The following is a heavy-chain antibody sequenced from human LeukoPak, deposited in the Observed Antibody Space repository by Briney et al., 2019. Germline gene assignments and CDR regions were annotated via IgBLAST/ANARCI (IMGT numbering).Heavy chain of an antibody. V-gene: IGHV3-23*01. J-gene: IGHJ6*03. CDR1: GFTFSSYA. CDR3: AGSSWYYYYYMDV. CDR2: ISGSGGST. Sequence: GGSLRLSCAASGFTFSSYAMSWVRQAPGKGLEWVSAISGSGGSTYYADSVKGRFTISRDNSKNTLYLQMNSLRAKDTAVYYCAGSSWYYYYYMDVWGKGTTVTVSS. D-gene: IGHD6-13*01.